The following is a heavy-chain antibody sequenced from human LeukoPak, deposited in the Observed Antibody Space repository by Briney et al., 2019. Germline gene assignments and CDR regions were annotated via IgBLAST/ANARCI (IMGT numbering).Heavy chain of an antibody. CDR3: ARVVHLGDVGCSGGSCYGDAFDI. V-gene: IGHV1-3*01. J-gene: IGHJ3*02. CDR1: GYTFTSYA. D-gene: IGHD2-15*01. Sequence: ASVKVSCKASGYTFTSYAMHWVRQAPGQRLGWMGWINAGNGNTKYSQKFQGRVTITRDTSASTAYMELSSLRSEDTAVYYCARVVHLGDVGCSGGSCYGDAFDIWGRGTMVTVSS. CDR2: INAGNGNT.